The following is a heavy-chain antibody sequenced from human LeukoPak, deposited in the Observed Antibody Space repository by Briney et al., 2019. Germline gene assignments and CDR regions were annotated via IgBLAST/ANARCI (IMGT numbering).Heavy chain of an antibody. J-gene: IGHJ4*02. D-gene: IGHD3-3*01. Sequence: ASVKVSCKASGGTFSSYAISWVRQAPGQGLEWMGGIIPIFGTANYAQKFQGRVTITADESTSTAYMELSSLRSEDTAVYYCARGTASHVLRFLEWTQNFDYWGQGTLVTVSS. CDR2: IIPIFGTA. CDR3: ARGTASHVLRFLEWTQNFDY. CDR1: GGTFSSYA. V-gene: IGHV1-69*13.